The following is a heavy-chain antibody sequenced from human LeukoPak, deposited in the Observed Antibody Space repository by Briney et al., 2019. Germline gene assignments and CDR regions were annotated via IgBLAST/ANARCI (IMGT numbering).Heavy chain of an antibody. CDR2: IYYSGST. V-gene: IGHV4-39*01. Sequence: SETLSLTCTVSGGSISSSSYYWGWIRQPPGKGLEWIGSIYYSGSTYYNPSLKSRVTISVDTSKSQFSLKLSSVTAADTAVYYCASTLEIDYGGNRLFDYWGQGTLVTVSS. J-gene: IGHJ4*02. D-gene: IGHD4-23*01. CDR3: ASTLEIDYGGNRLFDY. CDR1: GGSISSSSYY.